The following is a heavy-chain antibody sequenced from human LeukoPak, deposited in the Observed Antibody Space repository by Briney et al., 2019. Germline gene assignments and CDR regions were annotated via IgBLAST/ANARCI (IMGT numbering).Heavy chain of an antibody. Sequence: EASVEVSCKASGGTSNSHAISWVRQAPGQGLEWMGRIIPNLGTTNRAQNFQDRVTLTAVKSTNTAYMELTSLTSDDTAVYYCATTNDGGGYQWGDFFDFWGQGTLVTVSS. CDR1: GGTSNSHA. J-gene: IGHJ4*02. CDR2: IIPNLGTT. D-gene: IGHD3-22*01. V-gene: IGHV1-69*04. CDR3: ATTNDGGGYQWGDFFDF.